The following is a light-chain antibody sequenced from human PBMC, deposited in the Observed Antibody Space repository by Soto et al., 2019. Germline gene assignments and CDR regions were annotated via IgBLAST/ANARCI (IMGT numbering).Light chain of an antibody. J-gene: IGKJ1*01. V-gene: IGKV3-20*01. CDR3: QQYGNSPKT. Sequence: EIVLTQSPGTLALSPGQRPTLSCRASQSVRGNNLAWYQQKPGQATRLLIFGASSRATGIPDRLSGSGSGTDFTLTITSLAREDFAVDDGQQYGNSPKTFGQGTKVDIK. CDR1: QSVRGNN. CDR2: GAS.